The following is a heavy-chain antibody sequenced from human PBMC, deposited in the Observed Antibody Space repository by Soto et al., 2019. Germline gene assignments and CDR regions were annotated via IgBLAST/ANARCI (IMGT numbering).Heavy chain of an antibody. Sequence: QVPLQESGPGLVKPSETLSLSCTVSGGSISSYYWSWIRQTPGKGLEWIGYVHDSWGPNYNPSLKSRVATXPXTXXSHFSLKLTSVTATDTAVYYCARQGFGALHGLLAVWGQGTTVTVSS. V-gene: IGHV4-59*08. J-gene: IGHJ6*02. CDR2: VHDSWGP. D-gene: IGHD3-10*01. CDR3: ARQGFGALHGLLAV. CDR1: GGSISSYY.